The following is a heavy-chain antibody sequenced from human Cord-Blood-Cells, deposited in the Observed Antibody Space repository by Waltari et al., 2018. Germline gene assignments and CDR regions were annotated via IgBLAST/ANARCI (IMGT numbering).Heavy chain of an antibody. V-gene: IGHV1-46*01. Sequence: QVQLVQSGAEVKKPGASVKVSCRASGYTFTSYYMHWVRPAPGQGLEWMGIINPSGGSTSYAQKFQGRVTMTRDTSTSTVYMELSSLRSEDTAVYYCARDGERLVFDYWGQGTLVTVSS. J-gene: IGHJ4*02. CDR1: GYTFTSYY. CDR2: INPSGGST. D-gene: IGHD1-1*01. CDR3: ARDGERLVFDY.